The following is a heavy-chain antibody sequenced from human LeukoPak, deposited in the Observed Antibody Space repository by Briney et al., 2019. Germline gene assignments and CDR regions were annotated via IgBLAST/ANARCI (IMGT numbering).Heavy chain of an antibody. CDR3: ARARIELAGSISDY. CDR1: GYTFTIYG. J-gene: IGHJ4*02. CDR2: ISACNGNT. D-gene: IGHD6-19*01. Sequence: ASVKVSCKASGYTFTIYGISWVRHAPGERLERMGWISACNGNTNYTQKLQGRVTITTDTSTSTAYMELRSLRSDDTAVYYCARARIELAGSISDYWGQGTLVTVSS. V-gene: IGHV1-18*01.